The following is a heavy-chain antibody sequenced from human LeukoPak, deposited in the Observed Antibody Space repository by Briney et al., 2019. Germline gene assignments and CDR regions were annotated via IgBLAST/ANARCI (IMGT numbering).Heavy chain of an antibody. D-gene: IGHD3-10*01. Sequence: GGSLRLSCAASGFPFNKYGMLWVRQAPGKGLDWLAVISYDGSEDYYADSVKGRFTISKDKSKDTVNLQLNSLRPEDTAVYYCARDLKSITMVRGVPGGMDVWGQGTTVTVSS. CDR3: ARDLKSITMVRGVPGGMDV. CDR2: ISYDGSED. V-gene: IGHV3-30*03. J-gene: IGHJ6*02. CDR1: GFPFNKYG.